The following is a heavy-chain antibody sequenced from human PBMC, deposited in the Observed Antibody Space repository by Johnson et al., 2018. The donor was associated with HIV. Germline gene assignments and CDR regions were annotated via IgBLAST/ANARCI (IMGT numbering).Heavy chain of an antibody. CDR2: IRYGGSNK. CDR1: GFIFSSYD. CDR3: ASTMVREPTYI. D-gene: IGHD3-10*01. J-gene: IGHJ3*02. Sequence: QVQLVESGGGVVQPGESLRLSCAASGFIFSSYDMHWVRQAPGNGLEWVAFIRYGGSNKYYADSVKGRFTISRDNSKHTLDIQMKSLRAEDKAVYYCASTMVREPTYIWGQGTMVTVSS. V-gene: IGHV3-30*02.